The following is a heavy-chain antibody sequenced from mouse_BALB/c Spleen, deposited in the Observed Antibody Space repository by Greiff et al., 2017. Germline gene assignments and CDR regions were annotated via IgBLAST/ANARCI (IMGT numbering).Heavy chain of an antibody. Sequence: VESGGGLVQPGGSRKLSCAASGFTFSSFGMHWVRQAPEKGLEWVAYISSGSSTIYYADTVKGRFTISRDNPKNTLFLQMTSLRSEDTAMYYCARYGNYFYYFDYWGQGTTLTVSS. CDR1: GFTFSSFG. V-gene: IGHV5-17*02. CDR2: ISSGSSTI. CDR3: ARYGNYFYYFDY. D-gene: IGHD2-1*01. J-gene: IGHJ2*01.